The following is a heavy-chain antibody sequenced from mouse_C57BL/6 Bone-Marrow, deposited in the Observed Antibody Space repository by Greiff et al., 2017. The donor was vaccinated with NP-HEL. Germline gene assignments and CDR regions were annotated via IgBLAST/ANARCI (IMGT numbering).Heavy chain of an antibody. CDR3: ARTDYYGSGGYFDV. J-gene: IGHJ1*03. V-gene: IGHV1-55*01. D-gene: IGHD1-1*01. Sequence: QVQLKQPGAELVKPGASVKMSCKASGYTFTSYWITWVKQRPGQGLEWIGDIYPGSGSTNYNEKFKSKATLTVDTSSSTAYMQLSSLTSEDSAVYYCARTDYYGSGGYFDVWGTGTTVTVSS. CDR1: GYTFTSYW. CDR2: IYPGSGST.